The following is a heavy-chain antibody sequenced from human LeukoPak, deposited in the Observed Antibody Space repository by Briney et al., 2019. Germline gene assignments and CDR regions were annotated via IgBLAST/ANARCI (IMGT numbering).Heavy chain of an antibody. CDR2: ISYDGSNK. D-gene: IGHD2-8*01. V-gene: IGHV3-30*03. CDR3: ARVPYCTNGVCYYFDY. CDR1: GFTFRNYG. Sequence: GGSLRLSCAASGFTFRNYGMSWVRQAPGKGLEWVAVISYDGSNKYYADSVKGRFTISRDNSKNTLYLQMNSLRAEDTAVYYCARVPYCTNGVCYYFDYWGQGTLVTVSS. J-gene: IGHJ4*02.